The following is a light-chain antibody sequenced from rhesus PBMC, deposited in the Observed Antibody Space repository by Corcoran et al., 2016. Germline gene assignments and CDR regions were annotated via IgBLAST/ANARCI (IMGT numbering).Light chain of an antibody. CDR3: LQYNSDPYS. CDR2: DAS. J-gene: IGKJ2*01. Sequence: DIQMPQSPSSLSASVGDRVTITCRASQGIRNYLSWYQQKPGKAPKLLIYDASTWQSGVPSRFSGSGAGTDSTLTISSRQPEDFATYYCLQYNSDPYSFGQGTKVEIK. V-gene: IGKV1-43*02. CDR1: QGIRNY.